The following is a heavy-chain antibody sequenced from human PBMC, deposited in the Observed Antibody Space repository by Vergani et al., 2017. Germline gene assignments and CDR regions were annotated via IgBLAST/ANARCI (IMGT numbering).Heavy chain of an antibody. CDR2: IYPGDSDT. V-gene: IGHV4-31*01. CDR1: GGSISSGGYY. D-gene: IGHD2-15*01. CDR3: ARLRSSGLSEFGY. J-gene: IGHJ4*02. Sequence: QVQLQESGPGLVKPSQTLSLTCTVSGGSISSGGYYWSWIRQHPGKGLEWIGYIYPGDSDTRYSPSFQGQVTISADKSISTAYLQWSSLKASDTAMYYCARLRSSGLSEFGYWGQGTLVTVSS.